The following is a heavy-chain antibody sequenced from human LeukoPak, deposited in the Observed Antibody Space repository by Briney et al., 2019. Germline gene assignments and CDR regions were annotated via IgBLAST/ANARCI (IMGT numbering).Heavy chain of an antibody. CDR2: ISGSGGST. Sequence: GGSLRLSCAASGFTFSSYAMSWVRQAPGKGLEWVSAISGSGGSTYYADSVKGRFTISRDNAKNSLYLQMNSLRAEDTAVYYCARDNVPVYSSSRPPHFDYWGQGTLVTVSS. CDR3: ARDNVPVYSSSRPPHFDY. CDR1: GFTFSSYA. J-gene: IGHJ4*02. V-gene: IGHV3-23*01. D-gene: IGHD6-13*01.